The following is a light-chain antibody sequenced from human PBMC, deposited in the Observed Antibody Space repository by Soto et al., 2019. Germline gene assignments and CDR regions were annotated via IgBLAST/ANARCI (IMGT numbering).Light chain of an antibody. Sequence: SYELTQPPSVSVAPGPTARITCGGNDIGDKGVHWYQQRAGQAPMLVVYDDSARPSGIPERFSGSNSGNTATLTISRVEAGDEADYYCQVWESSTDHWVFGGGTKLTVL. V-gene: IGLV3-21*02. J-gene: IGLJ3*02. CDR3: QVWESSTDHWV. CDR2: DDS. CDR1: DIGDKG.